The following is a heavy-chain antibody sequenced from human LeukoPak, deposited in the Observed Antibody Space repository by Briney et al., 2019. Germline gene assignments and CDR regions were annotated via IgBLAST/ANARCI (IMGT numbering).Heavy chain of an antibody. J-gene: IGHJ4*02. Sequence: GGSLRLSCAASGFTFSSYSMNWVRQAPGKGLEWVSSISSSSSYIYYADSVKGRFTISRDNAKNSLYLQMNSLRAEGTAVYYCARDYCDSSGYPIPVGYWGQGTLVTVSS. CDR3: ARDYCDSSGYPIPVGY. CDR1: GFTFSSYS. D-gene: IGHD3-22*01. V-gene: IGHV3-21*01. CDR2: ISSSSSYI.